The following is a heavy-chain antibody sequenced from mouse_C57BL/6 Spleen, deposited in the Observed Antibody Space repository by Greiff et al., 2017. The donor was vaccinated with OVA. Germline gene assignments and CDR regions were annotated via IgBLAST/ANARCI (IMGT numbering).Heavy chain of an antibody. CDR1: GYAFSSYW. CDR2: IYPGDGDT. D-gene: IGHD2-2*01. J-gene: IGHJ3*01. Sequence: QVQLQQSGAELVKPGASVKISCKASGYAFSSYWMNWVKQRPGKGLEWIGQIYPGDGDTNYNGKFKGKATLTADKSSSTAYMQLSSLTSEDSAVYFCAREEFADGYGFAYWGQGTLVTVSA. V-gene: IGHV1-80*01. CDR3: AREEFADGYGFAY.